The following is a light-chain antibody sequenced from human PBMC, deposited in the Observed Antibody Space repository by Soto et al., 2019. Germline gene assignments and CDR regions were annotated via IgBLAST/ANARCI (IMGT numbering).Light chain of an antibody. CDR1: QSVSSY. V-gene: IGKV3-11*01. CDR3: QQRSNWPTT. CDR2: DAS. Sequence: EIVLTHSPATLSLSPGERATLSCRASQSVSSYLAWYQQKPGQAPRLLIYDASNRATGIPARFSGSGSGTDFTHTISSLEPEDFALYYCQQRSNWPTTSGQGKRLEI. J-gene: IGKJ5*01.